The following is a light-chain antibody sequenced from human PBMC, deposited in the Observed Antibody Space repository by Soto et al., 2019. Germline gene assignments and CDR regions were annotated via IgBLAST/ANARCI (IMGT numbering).Light chain of an antibody. J-gene: IGKJ2*01. CDR1: QSVSSN. CDR2: GAS. V-gene: IGKV3-15*01. CDR3: QQYNNSYT. Sequence: EIVMTQSPATLSVSPGERATLSCRASQSVSSNLAWYQQKPGQAPRLLIYGASTRATGIPARFSGSGSGTEFPLTISSLQYEDFAFYYCQQYNNSYTFGQGTKLEIK.